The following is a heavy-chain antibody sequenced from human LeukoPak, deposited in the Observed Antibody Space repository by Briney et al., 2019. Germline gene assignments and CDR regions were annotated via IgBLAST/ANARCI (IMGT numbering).Heavy chain of an antibody. CDR1: GLTFSSYS. CDR2: ISSSSSYI. J-gene: IGHJ4*02. V-gene: IGHV3-21*01. Sequence: GGSLRLACAASGLTFSSYSINWVRQAPGKGLEWVSSISSSSSYIYYADSVKGRFTISRDNAKNSLYLQMNSLRADDTAVYYCARDRRRDSMTTVPSLWDYWRQGTLVTVSS. D-gene: IGHD4-17*01. CDR3: ARDRRRDSMTTVPSLWDY.